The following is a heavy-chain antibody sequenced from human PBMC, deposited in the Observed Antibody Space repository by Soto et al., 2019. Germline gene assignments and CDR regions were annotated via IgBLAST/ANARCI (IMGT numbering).Heavy chain of an antibody. Sequence: EVQLVESGGGLVQPGGSLRLSCAASGYTFGNYWMHWVRQAPGKGLMWVSRINSDGTSTSYADSVKGRFTISRDNAKNTLYLQMTSLRVEDTAVYYCTRELTTSNYWGQGTLVTVSS. CDR2: INSDGTST. J-gene: IGHJ4*02. D-gene: IGHD4-4*01. CDR1: GYTFGNYW. CDR3: TRELTTSNY. V-gene: IGHV3-74*01.